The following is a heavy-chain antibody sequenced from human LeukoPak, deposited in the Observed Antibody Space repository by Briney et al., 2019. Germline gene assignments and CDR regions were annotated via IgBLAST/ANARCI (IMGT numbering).Heavy chain of an antibody. Sequence: GRSLRLSCAASGFTLSSYWMHWVRQAPGKGLVWVSHINGDGSRTDYADSVKGRFTISRDNAKNTLYLQMNSLRAEDTAVYYCARGGVPAAMDAWGKGTTVTVSP. CDR3: ARGGVPAAMDA. J-gene: IGHJ6*04. D-gene: IGHD2-2*01. CDR2: INGDGSRT. CDR1: GFTLSSYW. V-gene: IGHV3-74*01.